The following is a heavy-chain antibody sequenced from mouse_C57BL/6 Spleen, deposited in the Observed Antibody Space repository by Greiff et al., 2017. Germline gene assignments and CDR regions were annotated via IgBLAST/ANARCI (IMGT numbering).Heavy chain of an antibody. D-gene: IGHD3-2*02. V-gene: IGHV1-82*01. CDR3: ARGDSSGYLDY. Sequence: QVQLQQSGPELVKPGASVKISCKASGYAFSSSWMNWVKQRPGKGLEWIGRIYPGDGDTNYNGKFKGKATLTADKSSSTAYMQLSSLTSEDSAVYLCARGDSSGYLDYWGQGTTLTVSS. CDR2: IYPGDGDT. J-gene: IGHJ2*01. CDR1: GYAFSSSW.